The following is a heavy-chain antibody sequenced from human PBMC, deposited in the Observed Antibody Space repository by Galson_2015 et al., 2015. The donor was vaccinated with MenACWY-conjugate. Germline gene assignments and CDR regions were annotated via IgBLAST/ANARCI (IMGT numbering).Heavy chain of an antibody. V-gene: IGHV3-23*01. CDR2: ISPDGGTT. CDR3: AKSRPYWYFDL. J-gene: IGHJ2*01. D-gene: IGHD2-2*01. Sequence: SLRLSCAASGFTFNNYDLSWVRQAPGQGLEWVSSISPDGGTTYNPDSVKGRFTISRDTSKDTLYLQLNSLRAEDTAVYYCAKSRPYWYFDLWGRGTLVTASS. CDR1: GFTFNNYD.